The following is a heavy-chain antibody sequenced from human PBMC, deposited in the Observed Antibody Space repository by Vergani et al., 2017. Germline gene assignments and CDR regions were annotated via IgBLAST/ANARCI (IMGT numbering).Heavy chain of an antibody. J-gene: IGHJ6*03. D-gene: IGHD3-3*01. CDR3: ARGYDFWSGYYHRYYYMDV. CDR1: GYTFTGYY. V-gene: IGHV1-2*04. CDR2: INPNSGGT. Sequence: QVQLVQSGAEVKKPGASVKVSCKASGYTFTGYYMHWVRQAPGQGLGWMGWINPNSGGTNYAQKFQGWVTMTRDTSISTAYMELSRLRSDDTAVYYCARGYDFWSGYYHRYYYMDVWGKGTTVTVSS.